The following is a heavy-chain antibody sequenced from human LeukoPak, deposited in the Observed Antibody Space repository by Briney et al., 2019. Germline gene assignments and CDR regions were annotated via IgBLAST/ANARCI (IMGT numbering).Heavy chain of an antibody. Sequence: PSETLSLTCAVYGGSFSGYYWSWIRQPPGKGLEWIGEINHSGSTNYNPSLKSRVTISVDTSKNQFSLKLSSVTAADTAVYYCARAFGYSIDYWGQGTLVTVSS. CDR3: ARAFGYSIDY. V-gene: IGHV4-34*01. J-gene: IGHJ4*02. D-gene: IGHD5-18*01. CDR1: GGSFSGYY. CDR2: INHSGST.